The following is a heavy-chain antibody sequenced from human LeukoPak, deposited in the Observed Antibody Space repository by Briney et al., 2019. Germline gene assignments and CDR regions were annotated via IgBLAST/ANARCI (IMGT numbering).Heavy chain of an antibody. CDR2: INPVDGTT. D-gene: IGHD2-21*01. CDR1: GYXFRSHY. CDR3: ARALSYSPDFDY. V-gene: IGHV1-46*04. J-gene: IGHJ4*02. Sequence: GASVKVSCSSSGYXFRSHYIHWVRQAPGQGLEWMGIINPVDGTTNYAQQLRGRVTVTRDTSTSTVFMELSSLRSEDTAVYYCARALSYSPDFDYWGQGALVTASS.